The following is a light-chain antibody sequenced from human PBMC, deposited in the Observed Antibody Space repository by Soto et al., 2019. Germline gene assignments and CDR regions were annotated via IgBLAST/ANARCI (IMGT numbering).Light chain of an antibody. Sequence: QSALTQPPSASGSPGQSVTISCTGTSSDVGLYNYVSWYQQHPGKAPKLMFYEVSKRPSGVPDRFSASKSGNTASLTVSGLQAADEADYYCSSYAGSNNFVVFGGGTQLTVL. CDR1: SSDVGLYNY. CDR2: EVS. J-gene: IGLJ2*01. V-gene: IGLV2-8*01. CDR3: SSYAGSNNFVV.